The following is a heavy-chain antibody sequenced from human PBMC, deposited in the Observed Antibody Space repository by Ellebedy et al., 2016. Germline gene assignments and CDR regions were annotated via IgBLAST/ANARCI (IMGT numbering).Heavy chain of an antibody. Sequence: GESLKISCAASRFTFSNYAMSWVRQAPGKGLEWVSAISGSGEITYYADSVKGRFTISRDNSKNTLYLQMNSRRAEDTAVYYCAMCSGGSCYSGDYFDYWGQGTLVTVSS. J-gene: IGHJ4*02. CDR2: ISGSGEIT. V-gene: IGHV3-23*01. CDR1: RFTFSNYA. CDR3: AMCSGGSCYSGDYFDY. D-gene: IGHD2-15*01.